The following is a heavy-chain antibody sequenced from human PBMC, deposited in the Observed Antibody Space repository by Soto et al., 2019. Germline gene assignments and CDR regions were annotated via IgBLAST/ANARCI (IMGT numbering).Heavy chain of an antibody. Sequence: NPSKTLSLNCTVAGGCFTGHFWSWVRQPPGKGLEWIGEVSHSGNTKYYPSLRSRVTLSVDSSKNQISLALTSVTAADRAVYYCARAKFESTGWHQFYIWGQGTLVTASS. J-gene: IGHJ4*02. CDR3: ARAKFESTGWHQFYI. CDR1: GGCFTGHF. V-gene: IGHV4-34*01. D-gene: IGHD7-27*01. CDR2: VSHSGNT.